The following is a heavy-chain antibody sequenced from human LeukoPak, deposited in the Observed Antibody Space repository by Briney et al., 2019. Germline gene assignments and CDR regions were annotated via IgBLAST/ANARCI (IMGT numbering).Heavy chain of an antibody. Sequence: GGSLRLSCAASGFTFSSYAMHWVRQAPGKGLEWVAVISYDGSNKYYADSVKGRFTISRDNSKNTLYLQMNSLRAEDTAVYYCAKGLMMDWGQGTLVTVSS. J-gene: IGHJ4*02. CDR3: AKGLMMD. D-gene: IGHD3-16*01. CDR1: GFTFSSYA. V-gene: IGHV3-30-3*01. CDR2: ISYDGSNK.